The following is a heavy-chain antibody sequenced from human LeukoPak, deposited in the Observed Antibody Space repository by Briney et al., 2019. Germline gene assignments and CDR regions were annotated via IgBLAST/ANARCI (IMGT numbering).Heavy chain of an antibody. J-gene: IGHJ4*02. Sequence: QTGGSLRLSCVASGFSVSHNNMNWVRQAPGKGLEWVSLIYRGTYYADSVKGRFTTSRDDSKNTLYLQMNNLRAEDTAVYYCARERGYSYGAFDYWGQGTLVTVSS. D-gene: IGHD5-18*01. CDR2: IYRGT. CDR1: GFSVSHNN. V-gene: IGHV3-66*01. CDR3: ARERGYSYGAFDY.